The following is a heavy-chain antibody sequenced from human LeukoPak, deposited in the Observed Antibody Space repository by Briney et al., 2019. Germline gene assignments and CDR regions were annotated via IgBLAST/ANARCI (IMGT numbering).Heavy chain of an antibody. CDR2: ISSSGSTI. V-gene: IGHV3-11*01. D-gene: IGHD3-22*01. CDR1: GFTFSDYY. J-gene: IGHJ3*01. CDR3: AKEPDSSGPDVLLT. Sequence: PGGSLRLSCAASGFTFSDYYMSWIRQAPGKGLEWVSYISSSGSTIYYADSVKGRFTISRDNSKNTLYLQMNSLRVDDTAVYYCAKEPDSSGPDVLLTWGQGTMVTVSS.